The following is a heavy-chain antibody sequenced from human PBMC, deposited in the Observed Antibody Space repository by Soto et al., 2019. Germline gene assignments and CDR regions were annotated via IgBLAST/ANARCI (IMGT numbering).Heavy chain of an antibody. CDR2: ISYDGSNK. J-gene: IGHJ6*02. CDR3: AKELVVPAANYYYYYGMDV. Sequence: GGSLRLSCAASGFTFSSYGMHWVRQAPGKGLEWVAVISYDGSNKYYADSVKGRFTISRDNSKNTLYLQMNSLRAEDTAVYYCAKELVVPAANYYYYYGMDVWGQGTTVTVSS. D-gene: IGHD2-2*01. CDR1: GFTFSSYG. V-gene: IGHV3-30*18.